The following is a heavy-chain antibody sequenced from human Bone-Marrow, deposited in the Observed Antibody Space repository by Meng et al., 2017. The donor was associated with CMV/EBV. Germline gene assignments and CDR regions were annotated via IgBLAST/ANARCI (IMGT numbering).Heavy chain of an antibody. CDR1: GYRFTSYG. Sequence: ASVKVSCKASGYRFTSYGISWVRQAPGQGLEWMGWISGFDGHTNDAQQFQGRVTMTIDTPTSTAYMELRSLRSDDTAVYFCARDRDGYNGQDLWGRGTLVTVSS. D-gene: IGHD5-24*01. J-gene: IGHJ5*02. V-gene: IGHV1-18*01. CDR3: ARDRDGYNGQDL. CDR2: ISGFDGHT.